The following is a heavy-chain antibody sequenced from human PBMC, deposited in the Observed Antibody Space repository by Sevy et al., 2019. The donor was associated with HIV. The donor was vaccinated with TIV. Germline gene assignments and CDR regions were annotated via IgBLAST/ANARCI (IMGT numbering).Heavy chain of an antibody. J-gene: IGHJ4*02. V-gene: IGHV3-15*07. CDR1: GFDFPNAW. CDR2: IKSITDGGAA. CDR3: STDDLISY. D-gene: IGHD3-3*02. Sequence: GSLRLSCTASGFDFPNAWMNWIRQVPGKGLEWVGHIKSITDGGAADYAAPVKGRFTISRHDSKNTLYLQMNSLKAEDTAVYYCSTDDLISYWGRGTLVTISS.